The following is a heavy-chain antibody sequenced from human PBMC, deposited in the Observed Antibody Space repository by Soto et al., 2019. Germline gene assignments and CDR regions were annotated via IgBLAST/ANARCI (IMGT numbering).Heavy chain of an antibody. J-gene: IGHJ4*02. Sequence: GESLKISCKGSGYSFTSYWIGWVRQMPGKGLEWMGIIYPGDSDTRYSPSFQGQVTISADKSISTAYLQWSSLEASDTAMYYCARSSAHYDSSGYIFYFDYWGQGTLVTVSS. V-gene: IGHV5-51*01. CDR2: IYPGDSDT. CDR3: ARSSAHYDSSGYIFYFDY. CDR1: GYSFTSYW. D-gene: IGHD3-22*01.